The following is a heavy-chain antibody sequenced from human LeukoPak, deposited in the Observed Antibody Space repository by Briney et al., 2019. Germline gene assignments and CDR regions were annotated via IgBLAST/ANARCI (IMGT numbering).Heavy chain of an antibody. V-gene: IGHV1-8*01. CDR1: GYTFTSYD. D-gene: IGHD6-19*01. J-gene: IGHJ5*02. CDR3: ARGRLIAVAGIDWFDP. Sequence: ASVKVSCKASGYTFTSYDINWVRQATGQGLAWMGWMNPNSGNTGYAQKFQGRVTMTRNTSISTAYMELSSLRSEDTAVYYCARGRLIAVAGIDWFDPWGQGTLVTVSS. CDR2: MNPNSGNT.